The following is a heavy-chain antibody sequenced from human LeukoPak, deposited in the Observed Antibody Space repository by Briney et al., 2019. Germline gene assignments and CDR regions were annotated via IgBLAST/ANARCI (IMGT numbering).Heavy chain of an antibody. J-gene: IGHJ6*03. Sequence: GGSLRLSCAASGFTFSSYGMHWVRQAPGKGLEWVAVIWYDGSNEYYADSVKGQFTISRDNSKNTLYLQMDSLRAEDTAVYYCARAAAGIHYYYMDVWGKGTTVTVSS. D-gene: IGHD6-13*01. V-gene: IGHV3-33*01. CDR2: IWYDGSNE. CDR1: GFTFSSYG. CDR3: ARAAAGIHYYYMDV.